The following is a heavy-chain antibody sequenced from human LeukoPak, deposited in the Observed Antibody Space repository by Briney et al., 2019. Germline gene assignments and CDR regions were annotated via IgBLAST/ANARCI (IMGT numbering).Heavy chain of an antibody. V-gene: IGHV4-34*01. J-gene: IGHJ4*02. D-gene: IGHD1-7*01. Sequence: SETLSLTCAVYGGSFSVYYWSWIRQPPGKGLEWIGEINHSGSTNYNPSLKSRVTISVDTSKNQFSLKLSSVTAADTAVYYCAIGRNYGYWGQGTLVTVSS. CDR3: AIGRNYGY. CDR2: INHSGST. CDR1: GGSFSVYY.